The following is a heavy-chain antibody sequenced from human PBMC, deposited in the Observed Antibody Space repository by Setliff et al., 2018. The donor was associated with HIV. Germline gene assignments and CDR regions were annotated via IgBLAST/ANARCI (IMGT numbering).Heavy chain of an antibody. Sequence: LSCAVSGFTGFTFTDAWMAWVRQAPGKGLEWVGRIKSKSDGGTTDYGATVKGRFIISRDNAKNSVYLQMNSLRAEDTAMYYCVRPVREPVDWGRGTLVTVSS. CDR2: IKSKSDGGTT. J-gene: IGHJ4*02. CDR1: GFTFTDAW. V-gene: IGHV3-15*01. D-gene: IGHD6-19*01. CDR3: VRPVREPVD.